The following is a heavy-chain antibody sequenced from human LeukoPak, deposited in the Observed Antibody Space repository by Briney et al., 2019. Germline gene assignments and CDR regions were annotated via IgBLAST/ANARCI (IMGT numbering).Heavy chain of an antibody. V-gene: IGHV3-30-3*02. J-gene: IGHJ4*02. CDR3: AKGTKVIVVDNYFDY. Sequence: PGRSLRLSCAASGFTISWFVMHWVRQAPGKGLEWVAAISHTGHHKSYADSVKGRFTISRDNSENTLYLQMKSLRAEDTAVYYCAKGTKVIVVDNYFDYWGQGTLVTVSS. CDR2: ISHTGHHK. D-gene: IGHD3-22*01. CDR1: GFTISWFV.